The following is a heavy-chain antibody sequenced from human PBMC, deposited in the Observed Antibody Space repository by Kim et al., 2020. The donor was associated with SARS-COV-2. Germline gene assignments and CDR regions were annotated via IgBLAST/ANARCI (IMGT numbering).Heavy chain of an antibody. J-gene: IGHJ4*02. D-gene: IGHD2-8*02. V-gene: IGHV5-51*01. CDR2: INPGDSDT. Sequence: EESLKISCKGSGYSFFNYWIGWVRQMPGKGLEWMGIINPGDSDTRYSPSLQGQVTMSVDKSTSTAYLQWSSLKASDTAMYYCARQVSGGVFDKWGQGSLVTVSS. CDR3: ARQVSGGVFDK. CDR1: GYSFFNYW.